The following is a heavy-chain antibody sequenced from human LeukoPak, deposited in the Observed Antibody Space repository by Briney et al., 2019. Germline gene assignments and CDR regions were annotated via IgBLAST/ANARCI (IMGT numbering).Heavy chain of an antibody. J-gene: IGHJ4*02. Sequence: PGGSLRLSCAASGFTFSSYAMSWVRQAPGKGLEWVSSLSGSGGSTYYADSVRGRFTISRDNSKNTLYLQMNSLRAEDTAVYYCAKDQEENGSGRLPYLDYWGQGTLVSVSS. CDR2: LSGSGGST. D-gene: IGHD3-10*01. CDR1: GFTFSSYA. CDR3: AKDQEENGSGRLPYLDY. V-gene: IGHV3-23*01.